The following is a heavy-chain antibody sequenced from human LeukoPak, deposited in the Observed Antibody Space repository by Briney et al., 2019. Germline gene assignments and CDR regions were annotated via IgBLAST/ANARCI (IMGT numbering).Heavy chain of an antibody. D-gene: IGHD3-10*01. Sequence: GGSLRFSCAASGFTFSSYWMSWVRQAPGKGLEWVANIKQDGSEKYYVDSVKGRFDISRDNAKKSLYLQMNSLRAEDTAVYYCARGRRSMVRGVITPLDYWGQGTLVTVSS. CDR3: ARGRRSMVRGVITPLDY. CDR2: IKQDGSEK. V-gene: IGHV3-7*04. J-gene: IGHJ4*02. CDR1: GFTFSSYW.